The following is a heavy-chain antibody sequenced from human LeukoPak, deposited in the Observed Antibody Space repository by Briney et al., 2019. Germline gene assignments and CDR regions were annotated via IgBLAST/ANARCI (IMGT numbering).Heavy chain of an antibody. V-gene: IGHV3-66*02. J-gene: IGHJ4*02. Sequence: TGGSLRLSCAASGFTFSSYAMSWVRQAPGKRLEWVSVIYSGDNTYYVESVKGRFTISRDNSKNTLFLQMNRLRAEDTAVYYCAGRRVLDASFDYWGQGTLVTVSS. CDR3: AGRRVLDASFDY. D-gene: IGHD3-16*01. CDR1: GFTFSSYA. CDR2: IYSGDNT.